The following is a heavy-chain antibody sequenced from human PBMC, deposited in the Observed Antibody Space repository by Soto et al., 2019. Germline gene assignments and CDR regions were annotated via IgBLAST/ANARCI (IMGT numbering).Heavy chain of an antibody. CDR3: ARDIVVVVAATRWFGP. CDR2: IIPIFGTA. CDR1: GGTFSSYA. D-gene: IGHD2-15*01. J-gene: IGHJ5*02. Sequence: SVKVSCKASGGTFSSYAISWVRQAPGQGLEWMGGIIPIFGTANYAQKFQGRVTITADESTSTAYMELSSLRSEDTAVYYCARDIVVVVAATRWFGPWGQGTLVTVSS. V-gene: IGHV1-69*13.